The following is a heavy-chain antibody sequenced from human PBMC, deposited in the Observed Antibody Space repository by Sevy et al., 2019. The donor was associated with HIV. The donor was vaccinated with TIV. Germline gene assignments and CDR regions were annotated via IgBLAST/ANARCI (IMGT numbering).Heavy chain of an antibody. CDR1: GYTLTELS. V-gene: IGHV1-24*01. CDR2: FDPEDGET. Sequence: ASVKVSCKVSGYTLTELSMHWVRQAPGKGLEWMGGFDPEDGETIYAQKFQGRVTMTEDTSTDTAYMELSSLRSEDTAVYYCAIVRVLVRAGGYWFDPWGQGTLVTVSS. J-gene: IGHJ5*02. CDR3: AIVRVLVRAGGYWFDP. D-gene: IGHD1-26*01.